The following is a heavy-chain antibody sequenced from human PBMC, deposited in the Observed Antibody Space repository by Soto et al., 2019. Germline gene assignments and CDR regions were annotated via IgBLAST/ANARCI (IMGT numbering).Heavy chain of an antibody. J-gene: IGHJ6*02. CDR3: ARDSPTPSGGMDV. CDR2: IYYSAST. CDR1: GGSINSGDYH. V-gene: IGHV4-30-4*01. Sequence: QVQLQESRPGLVKPSHTMSLTCTVSGGSINSGDYHWTWISQFPGKGLEWIGGIYYSASTYYNPALVSRITIALDTSKYQFSLKLTSVTAAATAVYYCARDSPTPSGGMDVWGQGTPVTVSS.